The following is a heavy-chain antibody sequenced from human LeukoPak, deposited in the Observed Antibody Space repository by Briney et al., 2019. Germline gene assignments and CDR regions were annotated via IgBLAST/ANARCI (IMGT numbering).Heavy chain of an antibody. CDR2: IYYSGST. CDR3: ARDLRNYVY. D-gene: IGHD3-16*01. CDR1: GGSISSYY. V-gene: IGHV4-59*01. J-gene: IGHJ4*02. Sequence: SETLSLTCTVSGGSISSYYWSWIRQPPGKGLEWIGYIYYSGSTNYNPSLKSRATISVDTSKNQFSLKLSSVTAADTAVYYCARDLRNYVYWGQGTLVTVSS.